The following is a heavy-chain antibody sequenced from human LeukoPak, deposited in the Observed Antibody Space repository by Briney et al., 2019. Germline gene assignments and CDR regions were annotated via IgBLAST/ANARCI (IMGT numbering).Heavy chain of an antibody. J-gene: IGHJ4*02. CDR2: ITSSGGYI. V-gene: IGHV3-21*04. D-gene: IGHD2-2*01. CDR3: AHGTMYQLDY. Sequence: GGSLRLSCAASGFTFSTYNMNWVRQAPGKGLEWISSITSSGGYIYSADSVKGRFTISRDNAKNSLYLQMNSLRAEDTAVYYCAHGTMYQLDYWGQGTLVTVSS. CDR1: GFTFSTYN.